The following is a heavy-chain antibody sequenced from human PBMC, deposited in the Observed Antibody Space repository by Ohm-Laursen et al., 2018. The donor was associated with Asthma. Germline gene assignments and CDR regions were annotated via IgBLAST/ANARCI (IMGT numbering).Heavy chain of an antibody. CDR1: GYTFSRYS. CDR2: ISTASSFI. Sequence: LSLSCAAPGYTFSRYSIHWVRQIPGKGLEWVASISTASSFIYYADSVRGRFTTSRDNARNSVYLQMNSLRAEDTALYYCARIGPEWELPGREYSLHHWGQGTQVTVSS. J-gene: IGHJ1*01. CDR3: ARIGPEWELPGREYSLHH. D-gene: IGHD1-26*01. V-gene: IGHV3-21*01.